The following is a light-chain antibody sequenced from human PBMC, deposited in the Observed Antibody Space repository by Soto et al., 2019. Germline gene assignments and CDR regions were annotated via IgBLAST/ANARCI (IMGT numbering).Light chain of an antibody. J-gene: IGKJ3*01. CDR1: QSVSSH. CDR2: DAS. CDR3: QQRSNWPPFT. V-gene: IGKV3-11*01. Sequence: EIVLTQSPATLSLSPGERATLSCRASQSVSSHLAWYQQKPGQAPRLLIYDASNRATGIPARFSGSGSGTDFTLTISSLEAEDFAVYYCQQRSNWPPFTLGPGTKVDIK.